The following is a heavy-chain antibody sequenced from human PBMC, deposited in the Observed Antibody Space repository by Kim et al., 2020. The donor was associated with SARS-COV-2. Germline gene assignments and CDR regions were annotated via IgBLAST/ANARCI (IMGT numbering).Heavy chain of an antibody. Sequence: GGSLRLSCAASGFTFSSYGMHWVRQAPGKGLEWVAVISYDGSNKYYADSVKGRFTISRDNSKNTLYLQMNSLRAEDTAVYYCAKDDGGYLDYWGQGTLVTVSS. V-gene: IGHV3-30*18. CDR3: AKDDGGYLDY. CDR1: GFTFSSYG. D-gene: IGHD2-15*01. CDR2: ISYDGSNK. J-gene: IGHJ4*02.